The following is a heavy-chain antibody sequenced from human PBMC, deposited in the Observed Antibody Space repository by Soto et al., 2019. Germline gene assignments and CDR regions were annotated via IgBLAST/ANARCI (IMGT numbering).Heavy chain of an antibody. Sequence: SVKVSCKASGGTFGSYAISWVRQAPGQGLEWMGGIIPIFGTANYAQKFQGRVTIIADESTSTAYMELSSLRSEDTAVYYCAREDQSVIRAATRHYYYGMDVWGQGTTVTVSS. CDR1: GGTFGSYA. J-gene: IGHJ6*02. D-gene: IGHD6-13*01. CDR3: AREDQSVIRAATRHYYYGMDV. V-gene: IGHV1-69*13. CDR2: IIPIFGTA.